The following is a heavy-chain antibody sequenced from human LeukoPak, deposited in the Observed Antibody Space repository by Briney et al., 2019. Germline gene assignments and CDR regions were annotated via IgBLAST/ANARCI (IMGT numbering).Heavy chain of an antibody. CDR3: ARHPSTCGDYFYYYYYMDV. CDR1: GGSISSSSYY. CDR2: IYYSGST. D-gene: IGHD4-17*01. Sequence: PSETLSLTCTVSGGSISSSSYYWGWIRQPPGKGLEWIGSIYYSGSTYYNPSLKSRVTISVDTSKNQFSLKLSSVTAADTAVYYCARHPSTCGDYFYYYYYMDVWGKGTTVTISS. V-gene: IGHV4-39*01. J-gene: IGHJ6*03.